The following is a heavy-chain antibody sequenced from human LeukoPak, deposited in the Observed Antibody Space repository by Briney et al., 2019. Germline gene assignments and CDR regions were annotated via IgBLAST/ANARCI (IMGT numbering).Heavy chain of an antibody. D-gene: IGHD1-26*01. CDR3: ARWLPGGTYTGVDY. CDR1: GFTFSRYW. J-gene: IGHJ4*02. V-gene: IGHV3-74*01. Sequence: GGSLRLSCAASGFTFSRYWMHWVRQAPGKGLVWVSRINSDGSTTIYADSVRGRFTISRDNAKNTVSLHMNSLRVEDTAVYYCARWLPGGTYTGVDYWGLGTLVTVSS. CDR2: INSDGSTT.